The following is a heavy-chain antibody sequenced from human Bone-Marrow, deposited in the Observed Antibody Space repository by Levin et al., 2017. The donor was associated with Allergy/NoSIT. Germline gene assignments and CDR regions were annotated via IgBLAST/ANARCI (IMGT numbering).Heavy chain of an antibody. CDR3: ARGTFHGASDAVDV. V-gene: IGHV4-31*03. CDR1: GGSISGGGYY. Sequence: KASETLSLTCTVSGGSISGGGYYWCWIRQHPGKGLEWIGCISYIGSTHYNPSLKRRVTISADTSDKQFFLKMSSMPAADTAVFYCARGTFHGASDAVDVWGPGTIVTVSS. J-gene: IGHJ3*01. D-gene: IGHD1/OR15-1a*01. CDR2: ISYIGST.